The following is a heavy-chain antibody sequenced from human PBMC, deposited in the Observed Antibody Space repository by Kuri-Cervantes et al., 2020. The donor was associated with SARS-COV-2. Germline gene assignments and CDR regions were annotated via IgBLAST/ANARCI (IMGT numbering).Heavy chain of an antibody. CDR3: AKDLLRTSPAVFDV. CDR2: ISYDGSNK. D-gene: IGHD3-10*01. J-gene: IGHJ4*02. Sequence: GGSLRLSCVASGFTVTRYTMNWVRQAPGKGLEWVAVISYDGSNKYYADSVKGRFTISRDNSKRTLYLQLNTLRAEDTAIYYCAKDLLRTSPAVFDVWGQGTLVTVSS. CDR1: GFTVTRYT. V-gene: IGHV3-30-3*01.